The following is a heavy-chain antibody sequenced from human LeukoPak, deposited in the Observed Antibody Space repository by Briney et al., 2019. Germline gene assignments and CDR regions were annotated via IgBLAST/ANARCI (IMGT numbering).Heavy chain of an antibody. D-gene: IGHD3-10*01. CDR2: ISAYNGNT. Sequence: ASVKVSCKASGYTFTSYGISWVRQAPGQRLEWMGWISAYNGNTNYAQKLQGRVTMTTDTSTSTAYMELRSLRSHATAVYYCARDHRSITMVRGGLTWFDPWGQGTLVTVSS. V-gene: IGHV1-18*01. J-gene: IGHJ5*02. CDR1: GYTFTSYG. CDR3: ARDHRSITMVRGGLTWFDP.